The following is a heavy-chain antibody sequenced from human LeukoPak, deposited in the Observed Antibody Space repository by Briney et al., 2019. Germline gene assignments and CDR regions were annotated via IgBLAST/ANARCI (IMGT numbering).Heavy chain of an antibody. J-gene: IGHJ6*02. CDR3: ARSLQYNNNNYFYYGMDV. V-gene: IGHV4-59*01. CDR2: IYYSGST. D-gene: IGHD3-10*01. CDR1: SRSISIYY. Sequence: SETLSLTCTVSSRSISIYYWNWIRQPPGEGLEWIGYIYYSGSTNYNPSLKSRVTISVDTSKNQFSLKLNSVTPADTVLYYCARSLQYNNNNYFYYGMDVWGQGTTVTVSS.